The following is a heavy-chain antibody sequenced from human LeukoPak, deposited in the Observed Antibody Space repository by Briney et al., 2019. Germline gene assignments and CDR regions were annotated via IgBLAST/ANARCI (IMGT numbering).Heavy chain of an antibody. CDR3: ARPGTSIAARWAFDY. CDR1: GGSFSGYY. V-gene: IGHV4-34*01. J-gene: IGHJ4*02. Sequence: PSETLSLTCAVYGGSFSGYYWSWIRQPPGKGLEWIGEINHSGSTNYNPSLKSRVTISVDTSKNQFSLKLSSVTAADTAVYYCARPGTSIAARWAFDYWGQGTLVTVSS. CDR2: INHSGST. D-gene: IGHD6-6*01.